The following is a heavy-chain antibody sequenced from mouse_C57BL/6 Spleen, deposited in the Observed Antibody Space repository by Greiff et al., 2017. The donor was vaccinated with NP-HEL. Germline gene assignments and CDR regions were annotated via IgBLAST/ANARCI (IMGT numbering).Heavy chain of an antibody. CDR2: IDPEDGDT. D-gene: IGHD1-1*01. V-gene: IGHV14-1*01. Sequence: VQLKESGAELVRPGASVKLSCTASGFNIKDYYMHWVKQRPEQGLEWIGRIDPEDGDTEYAPKFQGKATMTADTSSNTAYLQLSSLTSEDTAVYYCTTYLITTVVAFDYWGQGTTLTVSS. J-gene: IGHJ2*01. CDR1: GFNIKDYY. CDR3: TTYLITTVVAFDY.